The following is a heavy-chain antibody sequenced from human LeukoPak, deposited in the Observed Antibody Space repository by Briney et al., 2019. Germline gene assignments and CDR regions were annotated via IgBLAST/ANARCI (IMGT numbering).Heavy chain of an antibody. CDR1: GFTVTRSA. CDR2: ISISGGDT. V-gene: IGHV3-23*01. J-gene: IGHJ4*02. D-gene: IGHD1-14*01. CDR3: AKKYPGLNPFDF. Sequence: GGSLRLSCVASGFTVTRSALSWVRQAPGKGLEWVSGISISGGDTPSADSVRGRFTISRDKSKNTLYLQMNNLRVDDTGIYYCAKKYPGLNPFDFWGQGTLVTVSS.